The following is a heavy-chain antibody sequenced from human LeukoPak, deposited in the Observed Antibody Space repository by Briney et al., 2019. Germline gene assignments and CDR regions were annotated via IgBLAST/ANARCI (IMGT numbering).Heavy chain of an antibody. CDR1: GTSFSGYY. CDR3: ARDVDTALMDV. D-gene: IGHD5-18*01. CDR2: IDHRGRA. V-gene: IGHV4-34*01. J-gene: IGHJ6*04. Sequence: SETLSLTCAVYGTSFSGYYWSWIRQPPGKGLEWIGEIDHRGRAKDNQSLQSRVSTSIDPSKNHFSLNLRSVTAADTAVYYCARDVDTALMDVWGEGTTVIVSS.